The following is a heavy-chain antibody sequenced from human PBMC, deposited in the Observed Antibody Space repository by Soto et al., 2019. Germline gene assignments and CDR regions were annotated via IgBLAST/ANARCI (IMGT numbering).Heavy chain of an antibody. J-gene: IGHJ4*02. V-gene: IGHV1-46*01. CDR1: GYTFTSYY. CDR2: INPSGGST. Sequence: GAAVKVSCKASGYTFTSYYMHWVRQAPGQGLEWMGIINPSGGSTSYAQKFQGRVTMTRDTSTSTVYMELSSLRSEDTAVYYCARVRSGYDYVYWGQGTLVTVSS. CDR3: ARVRSGYDYVY. D-gene: IGHD5-12*01.